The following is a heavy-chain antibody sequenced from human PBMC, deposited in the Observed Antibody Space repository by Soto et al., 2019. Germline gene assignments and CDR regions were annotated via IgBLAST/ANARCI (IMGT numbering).Heavy chain of an antibody. CDR3: ARVFDTYYFDL. V-gene: IGHV3-48*01. Sequence: GGSLRLSCAASGFTFSTYSMNWVRQAPGKGLEWVSYIGGSGTTMYYADSVKGRFTISRDNAKNSLYLQMNSLSAEDTAVYYCARVFDTYYFDLWGQGNMVTVSS. J-gene: IGHJ4*02. D-gene: IGHD3-9*01. CDR1: GFTFSTYS. CDR2: IGGSGTTM.